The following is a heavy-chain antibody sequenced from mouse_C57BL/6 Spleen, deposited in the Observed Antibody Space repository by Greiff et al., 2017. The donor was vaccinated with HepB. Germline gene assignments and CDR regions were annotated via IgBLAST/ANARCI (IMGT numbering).Heavy chain of an antibody. J-gene: IGHJ4*01. CDR3: TTFGLPRDYAMDY. CDR1: GFNIKDYY. D-gene: IGHD1-2*01. Sequence: EVQLQQSGAELVRPGASVKLSCTASGFNIKDYYMHWVKQRPEQGLEWIGRIDPEDGDNEYAPKFQGKATMTADTSSNTAYLQLSSLTSEDTAVYYCTTFGLPRDYAMDYWGQGTSVTVSS. V-gene: IGHV14-1*01. CDR2: IDPEDGDN.